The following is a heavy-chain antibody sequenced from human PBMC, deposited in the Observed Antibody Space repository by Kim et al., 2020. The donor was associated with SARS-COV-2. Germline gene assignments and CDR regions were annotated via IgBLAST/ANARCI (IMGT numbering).Heavy chain of an antibody. J-gene: IGHJ4*02. CDR1: GGSISSGGYY. D-gene: IGHD3-10*01. CDR2: IYYSGST. CDR3: ARGRYGSGSYGVLDY. V-gene: IGHV4-31*03. Sequence: SETQSLTCTVSGGSISSGGYYWSWIRQHPGKGLEWIGYIYYSGSTYYNPSLKSRVTISVDTSKNQFSLKLSSVTAADTAVYYCARGRYGSGSYGVLDYWGQGTLVTVSS.